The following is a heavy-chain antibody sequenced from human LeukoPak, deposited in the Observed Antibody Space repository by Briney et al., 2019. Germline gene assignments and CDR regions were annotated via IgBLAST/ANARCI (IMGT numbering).Heavy chain of an antibody. CDR1: GGSFSGYY. CDR3: ARGLNYYGSGSYSRRCWFDP. Sequence: SETLSLTCAVYGGSFSGYYWSWIRQPPGKGLEWIGEINHSGSTNYNPSLKSRVTISVDTSKNQFSLKLSSVTAADTAVYYCARGLNYYGSGSYSRRCWFDPWGQGTLVTISS. J-gene: IGHJ5*02. D-gene: IGHD3-10*01. V-gene: IGHV4-34*01. CDR2: INHSGST.